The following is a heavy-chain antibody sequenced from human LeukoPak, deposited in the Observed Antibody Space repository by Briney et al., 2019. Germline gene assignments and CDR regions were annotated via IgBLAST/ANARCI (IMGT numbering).Heavy chain of an antibody. CDR3: ARRLFRGVKFDP. D-gene: IGHD3-10*01. V-gene: IGHV4-39*07. Sequence: PSETLSLTCTVSGGSISSSSYYWGWIRQPPGKGLEWIGEINHSGSTNYNPSLKSRVTISVDTSKNQFSLKLSSVTAADTAVYYCARRLFRGVKFDPWGQGTLVTVSS. J-gene: IGHJ5*02. CDR2: INHSGST. CDR1: GGSISSSSYY.